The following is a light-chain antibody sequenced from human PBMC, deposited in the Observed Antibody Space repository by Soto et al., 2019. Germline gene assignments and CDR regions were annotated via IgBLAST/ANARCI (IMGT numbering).Light chain of an antibody. J-gene: IGKJ1*01. CDR2: TAS. CDR3: QQYNNWPPT. V-gene: IGKV3-15*01. Sequence: EIVMTQSPATLSVSPGERSTLXXRASQGVRSNLAWYQQKPGQAPRXVIYTASTRATGVPARFSGSGSGTEFTLTISSLQSEDFAVYYCQQYNNWPPTFGQGTKVDIK. CDR1: QGVRSN.